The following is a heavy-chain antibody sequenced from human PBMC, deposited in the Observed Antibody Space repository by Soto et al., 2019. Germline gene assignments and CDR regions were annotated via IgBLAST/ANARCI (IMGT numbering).Heavy chain of an antibody. V-gene: IGHV3-74*01. CDR1: GFTFTNYW. D-gene: IGHD3-16*01. J-gene: IGHJ5*02. Sequence: EVPLVESGGGLVQPGGSLRLSCAASGFTFTNYWMHWVRQAPGKGLMWVSRINPDGSRTTYADSVKGRFAVSRDNAKNTLYLQMNSLGAEDTAVYYCARVRLGSYDWFDPWGQGTLVTVSS. CDR3: ARVRLGSYDWFDP. CDR2: INPDGSRT.